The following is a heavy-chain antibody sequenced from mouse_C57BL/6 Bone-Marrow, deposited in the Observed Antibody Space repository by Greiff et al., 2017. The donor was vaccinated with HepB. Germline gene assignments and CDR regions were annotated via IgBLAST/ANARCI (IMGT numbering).Heavy chain of an antibody. Sequence: DVHLVESEGGLVQPGSSMKLSCTASGFTFSDYYMAWVRQAPEKGLEWVADINYDGSSTYYLDSLKSRFIISRDNAKNILYLQMSSLKSEDTATYDCAREEWAYGSSYDYYAMDYWGQGTSVTVSS. D-gene: IGHD1-1*01. V-gene: IGHV5-16*01. CDR1: GFTFSDYY. CDR3: AREEWAYGSSYDYYAMDY. CDR2: INYDGSST. J-gene: IGHJ4*01.